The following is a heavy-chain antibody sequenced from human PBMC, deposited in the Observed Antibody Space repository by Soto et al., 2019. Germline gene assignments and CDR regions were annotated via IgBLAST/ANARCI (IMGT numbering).Heavy chain of an antibody. Sequence: QVQLVESGGGLVKPGGSLRLSCAASGFNFRDYYMSWIRQAPGKGLEWVSYISSDSNYTNYADSVRGRFTISRDNAKNSLYLQMNSLRAEDTDVYYCARDQATTYFDLLTGYYYYYGMDVWGQGTTVTVSS. CDR2: ISSDSNYT. D-gene: IGHD3-9*01. CDR1: GFNFRDYY. J-gene: IGHJ6*02. V-gene: IGHV3-11*06. CDR3: ARDQATTYFDLLTGYYYYYGMDV.